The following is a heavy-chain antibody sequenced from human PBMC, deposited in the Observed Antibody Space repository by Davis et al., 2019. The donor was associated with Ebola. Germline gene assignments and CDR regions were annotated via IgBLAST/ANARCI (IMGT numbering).Heavy chain of an antibody. CDR1: GGTFSSYA. D-gene: IGHD2-2*01. Sequence: SVKVSCKASGGTFSSYAISWVRQAPGQGLEWMGRIIPILGIANYAQKFQGRVTITADKSTSTAYMELSSLRSEDTAVYYCASQPLYCSSTSCYFDYYYYGMDVWGQGTTVTVSS. CDR2: IIPILGIA. J-gene: IGHJ6*02. CDR3: ASQPLYCSSTSCYFDYYYYGMDV. V-gene: IGHV1-69*04.